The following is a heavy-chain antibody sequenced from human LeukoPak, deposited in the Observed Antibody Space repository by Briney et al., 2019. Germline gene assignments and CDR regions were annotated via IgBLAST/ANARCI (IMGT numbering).Heavy chain of an antibody. CDR3: ARVYCSSTSCYRHPYYYYMDV. V-gene: IGHV1-69*13. Sequence: ASVKVSCKASGGTFSSYAISWVRQAPGQGLEWMGGIIPIFGTANYAQKFQGRVTITADESTSTAYMELSSLRSEDTAVHYCARVYCSSTSCYRHPYYYYMDVWGKGTTVTVSS. CDR1: GGTFSSYA. D-gene: IGHD2-2*02. CDR2: IIPIFGTA. J-gene: IGHJ6*03.